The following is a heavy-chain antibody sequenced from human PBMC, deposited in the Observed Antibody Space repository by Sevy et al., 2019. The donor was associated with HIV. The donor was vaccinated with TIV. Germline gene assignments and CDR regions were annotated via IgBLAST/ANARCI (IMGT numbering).Heavy chain of an antibody. D-gene: IGHD3-10*01. CDR3: ARGPPHYYGSGSYTDY. CDR2: IYSGGST. V-gene: IGHV3-53*01. Sequence: GGSLRLSCAASGFTVSSNYMSWVRQAPGKGLEWVSVIYSGGSTYYADSMKGRFTISRDNSKNKLYLQMNSLRAEDTAVYYCARGPPHYYGSGSYTDYWGQGTLVTVSS. CDR1: GFTVSSNY. J-gene: IGHJ4*02.